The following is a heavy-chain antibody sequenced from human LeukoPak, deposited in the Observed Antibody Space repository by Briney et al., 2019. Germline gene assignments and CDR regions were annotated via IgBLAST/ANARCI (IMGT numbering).Heavy chain of an antibody. CDR2: INSDGSST. CDR3: ARVYGSIAVAGTWNFDY. Sequence: GGSLRLSCAASGFTFSSYRMHWVRQAPGKGLVWVSRINSDGSSTSYADSVKGRFTISRDNAKNTLYLQMNSLRAEDTAVYYCARVYGSIAVAGTWNFDYWGQGTLVTVSS. D-gene: IGHD6-19*01. CDR1: GFTFSSYR. J-gene: IGHJ4*02. V-gene: IGHV3-74*01.